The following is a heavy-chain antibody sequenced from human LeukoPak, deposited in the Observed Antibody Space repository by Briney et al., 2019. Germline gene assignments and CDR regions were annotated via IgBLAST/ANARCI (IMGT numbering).Heavy chain of an antibody. V-gene: IGHV1-69*05. J-gene: IGHJ6*03. CDR2: IIPIFGTA. D-gene: IGHD3-3*01. Sequence: SVKVSCKASGGTFSSYAISWVRQAPGQGLEWMGGIIPIFGTANYAQKFQGRVTITTDESTSTAYMELSSLRSEDTAVYYCATSWHDFWSDYPHYYYYMDVWGKGTTVTVSS. CDR1: GGTFSSYA. CDR3: ATSWHDFWSDYPHYYYYMDV.